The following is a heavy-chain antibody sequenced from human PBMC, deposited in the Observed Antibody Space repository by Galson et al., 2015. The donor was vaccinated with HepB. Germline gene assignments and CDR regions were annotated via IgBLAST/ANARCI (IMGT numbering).Heavy chain of an antibody. D-gene: IGHD4-23*01. CDR3: AKPSGDNYGGFYYYYYMDV. V-gene: IGHV1-69*04. Sequence: SVKVSCKASGGTFSSYAISWVRQAPGQGLEWMGRIIPILGIANYAQKFQGRVTITADKSTSTAYMELSSLRSEDTAVYYCAKPSGDNYGGFYYYYYMDVWGKGTTVTVSS. CDR2: IIPILGIA. J-gene: IGHJ6*03. CDR1: GGTFSSYA.